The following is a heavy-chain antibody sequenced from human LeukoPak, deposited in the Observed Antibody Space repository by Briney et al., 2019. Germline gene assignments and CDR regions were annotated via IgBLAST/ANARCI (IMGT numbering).Heavy chain of an antibody. Sequence: SETLSLTCAAYGGSFSNHYWSWIRQPPGKGLEWIGEINQSGSTNYNPSLKSRVTISVDTSKNQFSLKLSSVTAADTAVYYCARAVDSYGYKYYFDYWGQGTLVTVSS. D-gene: IGHD5-18*01. J-gene: IGHJ4*02. CDR1: GGSFSNHY. CDR2: INQSGST. CDR3: ARAVDSYGYKYYFDY. V-gene: IGHV4-34*01.